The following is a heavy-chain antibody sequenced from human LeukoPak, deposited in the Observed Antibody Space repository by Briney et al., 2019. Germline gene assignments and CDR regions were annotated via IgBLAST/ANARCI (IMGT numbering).Heavy chain of an antibody. CDR2: ISGSGGST. V-gene: IGHV3-23*01. CDR3: AKGALYYYDSSGYSDY. CDR1: GFTFSSFA. J-gene: IGHJ4*02. D-gene: IGHD3-22*01. Sequence: GGSLRLSCSASGFTFSSFAMSWVRQAPGKGLEWVSGISGSGGSTYYADSVKGRFTISRDNSKNTLYLQMNSLRAEDTAVYYCAKGALYYYDSSGYSDYWGQGTLVTVSS.